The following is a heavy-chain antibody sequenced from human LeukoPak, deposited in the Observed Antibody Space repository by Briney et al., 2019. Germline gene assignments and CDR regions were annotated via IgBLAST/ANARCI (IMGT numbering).Heavy chain of an antibody. CDR3: AREVLCSSTSCYWGYYYYMDV. D-gene: IGHD2-2*01. V-gene: IGHV3-21*01. Sequence: GGSLRLSCAASGFTFSSFTMNWVRQAPGKGLEWVSSIDSSSSSTYIYYADSVRSRFTISRDNAKNSLYLQMNSLRAEDTAVYYCAREVLCSSTSCYWGYYYYMDVWGKGTTVTVSS. CDR1: GFTFSSFT. CDR2: IDSSSSSTYI. J-gene: IGHJ6*03.